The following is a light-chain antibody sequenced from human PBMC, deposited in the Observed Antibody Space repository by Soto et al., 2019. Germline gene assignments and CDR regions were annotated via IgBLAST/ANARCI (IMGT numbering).Light chain of an antibody. Sequence: QSVLTQPPSASGTPGQRCTISCSGSSSTIGSAYVYWYQQLPGTAPKLLIHNNNQRPSGVPDRVSGSKSGTSASLAISGLQSEDEADYYCAAWDNSLNGWVFGGGTKVTVL. J-gene: IGLJ3*02. CDR1: SSTIGSAY. V-gene: IGLV1-44*01. CDR2: NNN. CDR3: AAWDNSLNGWV.